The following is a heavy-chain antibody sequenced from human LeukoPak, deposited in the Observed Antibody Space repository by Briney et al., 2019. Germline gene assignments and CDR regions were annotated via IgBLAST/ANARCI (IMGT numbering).Heavy chain of an antibody. V-gene: IGHV3-66*01. J-gene: IGHJ4*02. Sequence: GGSLRLSCIASGLTVSNNYMSWVRQAPGKGLEWVSVIYSGGSTSYADSVKGRFTISRDNSKNTLYLQMNSLRAVDTAVYYCARFSHGGDFDYWGQGTLVTVSS. CDR1: GLTVSNNY. D-gene: IGHD2-21*01. CDR3: ARFSHGGDFDY. CDR2: IYSGGST.